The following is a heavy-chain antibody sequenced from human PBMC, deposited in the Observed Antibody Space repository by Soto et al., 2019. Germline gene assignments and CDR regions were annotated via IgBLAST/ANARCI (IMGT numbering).Heavy chain of an antibody. D-gene: IGHD6-25*01. J-gene: IGHJ3*02. CDR3: ARDRGGSRLPDAFDI. CDR2: IYHSGST. Sequence: SETLSLTCAVSGGSISSSNWWSWVRQPPGKGLEWIGEIYHSGSTNYNPSLKSRVTISVDKSKNQFSLRAEDTAVYYCARDRGGSRLPDAFDIWGQGTMVTVSS. V-gene: IGHV4-4*02. CDR1: GGSISSSNW.